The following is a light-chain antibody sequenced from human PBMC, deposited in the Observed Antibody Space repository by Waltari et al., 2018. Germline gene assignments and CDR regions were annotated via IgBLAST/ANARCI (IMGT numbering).Light chain of an antibody. CDR2: DAS. CDR3: QQANIWPRT. V-gene: IGKV3-11*01. Sequence: EIVLTQSPATLSLSPGDRATLSCRASQSVSSSLAWYQQKPGQAPRLLIYDASNRATGIPARFSGSGSGTDFTLTISSLEPEDFAVYYCQQANIWPRTFGQGTKVEVK. J-gene: IGKJ1*01. CDR1: QSVSSS.